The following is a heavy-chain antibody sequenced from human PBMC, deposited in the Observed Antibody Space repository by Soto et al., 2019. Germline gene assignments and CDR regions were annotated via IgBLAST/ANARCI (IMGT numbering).Heavy chain of an antibody. CDR1: GFTFSSYA. D-gene: IGHD3-22*01. CDR3: AKVAYCYDSSGYYSGYFDY. Sequence: LRLSCAASGFTFSSYAMSWVRQAPGKGLEWVSAISGSGGSTYYADSVKGRFTISRDNSKNTLYLQMNSLRAEDTAVYYCAKVAYCYDSSGYYSGYFDYWGQGTLVTVSS. V-gene: IGHV3-23*01. CDR2: ISGSGGST. J-gene: IGHJ4*02.